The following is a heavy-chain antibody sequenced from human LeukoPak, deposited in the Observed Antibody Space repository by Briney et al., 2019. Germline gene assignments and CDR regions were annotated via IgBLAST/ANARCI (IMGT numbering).Heavy chain of an antibody. CDR3: ARALIAVAGTKEFYFDY. D-gene: IGHD6-19*01. CDR2: IGTAGDT. J-gene: IGHJ4*02. V-gene: IGHV3-13*01. CDR1: GFTFSSYD. Sequence: PGGSLRLSRAASGFTFSSYDTHWVRQATGKGLEWVSAIGTAGDTYYPGSVKGRFTISRENAKNSLYLQMNSLRAEDTAVYYCARALIAVAGTKEFYFDYWGQGTLVTVSS.